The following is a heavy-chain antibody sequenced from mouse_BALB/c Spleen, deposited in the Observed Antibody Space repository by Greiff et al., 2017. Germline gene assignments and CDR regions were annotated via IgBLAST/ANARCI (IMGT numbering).Heavy chain of an antibody. Sequence: QVQLQQSGAELVRPGASVTLSCKASGYTFTDYEMHWVKQTPVHGLEWIGAIDPETGGTAYNQKFKGKATLTADKSSSTAYMELRSLTSEDSAVYCCTYRYLYYFDYWGQGTTLTVAS. CDR2: IDPETGGT. J-gene: IGHJ2*01. D-gene: IGHD2-14*01. CDR1: GYTFTDYE. CDR3: TYRYLYYFDY. V-gene: IGHV1-15*01.